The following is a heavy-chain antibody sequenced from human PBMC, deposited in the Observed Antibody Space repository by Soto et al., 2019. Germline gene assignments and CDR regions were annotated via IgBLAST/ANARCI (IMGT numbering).Heavy chain of an antibody. CDR3: ETYRRSGQFYGMDI. CDR1: GFTFSDYA. Sequence: AGSLRLSCAASGFTFSDYAMTWIRQAPGKGLEWVSGIWSNGANKDDADAVKGRFTISRDNSKRMLWLQMNNLRVEDTAVYYCETYRRSGQFYGMDIWGQGTMVTGSS. D-gene: IGHD2-21*01. CDR2: IWSNGANK. V-gene: IGHV3-23*01. J-gene: IGHJ6*02.